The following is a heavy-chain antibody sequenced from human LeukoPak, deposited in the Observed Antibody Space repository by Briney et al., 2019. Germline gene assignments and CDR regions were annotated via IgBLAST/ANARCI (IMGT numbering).Heavy chain of an antibody. Sequence: GGSLRLSCVASGFTFSSYWMSWVRQAPGKGLVWVANIKQDGSEKNYVDSVKGRFTISRDNARKSLYLQMNSLRAEDTAVYYCARDTLYFDTSGSLTYWGQGTLVTVSS. CDR1: GFTFSSYW. J-gene: IGHJ4*02. CDR2: IKQDGSEK. D-gene: IGHD3-22*01. CDR3: ARDTLYFDTSGSLTY. V-gene: IGHV3-7*01.